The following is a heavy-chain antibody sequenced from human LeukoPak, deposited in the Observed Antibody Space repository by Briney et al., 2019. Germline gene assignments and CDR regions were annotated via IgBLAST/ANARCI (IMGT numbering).Heavy chain of an antibody. CDR1: GFTFSSYG. V-gene: IGHV3-30*18. D-gene: IGHD6-19*01. CDR3: AKDGTVAGTRGSYFDY. J-gene: IGHJ4*02. CDR2: ISYDGSNK. Sequence: GRSLRLSCAASGFTFSSYGMHWVRQAPGKGLEWVAVISYDGSNKYYADSVKGRFTISRDNAKNSLYLQMNSLRAEDMALYYCAKDGTVAGTRGSYFDYWGQGTLVTVSS.